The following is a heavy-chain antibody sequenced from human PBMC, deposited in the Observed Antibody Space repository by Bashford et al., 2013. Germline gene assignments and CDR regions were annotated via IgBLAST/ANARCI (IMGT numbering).Heavy chain of an antibody. CDR2: SIIWGH. J-gene: IGHJ4*02. CDR3: VRMVYSSKICDY. V-gene: IGHV4-34*01. D-gene: IGHD2-8*01. Sequence: SSETLSLTCAVYGGSFSGYYWSWIRQPPGRGWSGLGKSIIWGHLLQPSLKSRVTMSVDTSRNQFSLKLSSVTAADTAVYYCVRMVYSSKICDYWGQGTLVTVSS. CDR1: GGSFSGYY.